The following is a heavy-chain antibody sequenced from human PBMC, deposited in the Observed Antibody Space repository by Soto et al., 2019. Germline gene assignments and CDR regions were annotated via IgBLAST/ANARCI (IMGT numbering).Heavy chain of an antibody. D-gene: IGHD3-22*01. J-gene: IGHJ3*02. CDR1: GASVNSGDYY. V-gene: IGHV4-30-4*01. Sequence: QVQLQESGPGLVKASQTLSLTCTVSGASVNSGDYYWSWVRQPPGRGLEWIGYIHYSETIYYNPSLKGGVQILVETLKNHFPREVSSVTAADTAVYYWARPHGYYDYPDIWGQGTTVPVSS. CDR2: IHYSETI. CDR3: ARPHGYYDYPDI.